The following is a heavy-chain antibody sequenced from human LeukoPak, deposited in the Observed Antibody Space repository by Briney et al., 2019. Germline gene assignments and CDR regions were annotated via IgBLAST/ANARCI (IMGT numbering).Heavy chain of an antibody. CDR3: ARDDGYGDYGYYYYGMDV. CDR1: GYTFTSYY. D-gene: IGHD4-17*01. CDR2: INPSGGST. Sequence: GASVTVSCKASGYTFTSYYMHWVRQAPGQGLEWMGIINPSGGSTSYAQKFQGRVTMTRDTSTSTVYMELSSLRSEDTAVYYCARDDGYGDYGYYYYGMDVWGRGTTVTVSS. V-gene: IGHV1-46*01. J-gene: IGHJ6*02.